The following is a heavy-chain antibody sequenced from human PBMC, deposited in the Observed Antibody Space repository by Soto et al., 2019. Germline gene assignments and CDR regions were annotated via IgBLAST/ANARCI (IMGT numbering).Heavy chain of an antibody. V-gene: IGHV3-48*02. CDR3: ARDGDYYDSSRINWFDP. CDR2: ISSSSSTI. Sequence: GGSLRLSCAASGFTFSSYSMNWVRQAPGKGLEWVSYISSSSSTIYYADSVKGRFTISRDNAKNSLYLQMNSLRDEDTAVYYCARDGDYYDSSRINWFDPWGQGTLVTVSS. CDR1: GFTFSSYS. J-gene: IGHJ5*02. D-gene: IGHD3-22*01.